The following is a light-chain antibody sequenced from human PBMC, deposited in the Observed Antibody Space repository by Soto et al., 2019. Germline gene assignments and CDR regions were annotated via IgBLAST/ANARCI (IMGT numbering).Light chain of an antibody. V-gene: IGLV1-40*01. CDR2: DNR. CDR3: QSYDSSLSAYV. CDR1: SSNIGAGYD. Sequence: QSVLTQPPSVSGAPGQRVTISCTGSSSNIGAGYDVHWYQQLPGTAPKLLIYDNRSRPSGVPDRFSGSKSGTSASLAITGLQAEDEADYYCQSYDSSLSAYVFGTGTKVTV. J-gene: IGLJ1*01.